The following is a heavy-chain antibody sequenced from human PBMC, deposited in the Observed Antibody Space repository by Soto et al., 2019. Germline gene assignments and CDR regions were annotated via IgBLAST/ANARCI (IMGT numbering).Heavy chain of an antibody. CDR2: IYYSGTT. J-gene: IGHJ4*01. CDR3: ASSTYDYVGN. CDR1: GGSINYSGYH. D-gene: IGHD3-16*01. V-gene: IGHV4-31*03. Sequence: PSETLSLTCTVSGGSINYSGYHWSWIRQHPGKGLEWIGYIYYSGTTNYNPSLKGRVTISVDTPRNQFSLKLSSVPAADTAVYFCASSTYDYVGNWGHATLVTVS.